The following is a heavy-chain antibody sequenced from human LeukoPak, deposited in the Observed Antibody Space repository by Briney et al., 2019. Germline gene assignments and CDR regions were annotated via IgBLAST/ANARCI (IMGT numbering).Heavy chain of an antibody. Sequence: PGGTLCLTCAVYGFSFSGYCWSWIRQPPGKGLEWMGEIKHSGSSNYNPSLTSRVTISVDTSKKQLYLKLSSVTDPDAAVYYCARDDRRRDGYNYAEVWGQGTLVPVSS. J-gene: IGHJ4*02. D-gene: IGHD5-24*01. CDR2: IKHSGSS. CDR1: GFSFSGYC. V-gene: IGHV4-34*01. CDR3: ARDDRRRDGYNYAEV.